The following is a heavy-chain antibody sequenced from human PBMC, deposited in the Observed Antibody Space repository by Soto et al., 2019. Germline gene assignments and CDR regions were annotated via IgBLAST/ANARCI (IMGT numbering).Heavy chain of an antibody. CDR1: GFTFSSYS. J-gene: IGHJ1*01. CDR2: ISSSSSYI. Sequence: EVQLVESGGGLVKPGGSLRLSCAASGFTFSSYSMNWVRQAPGKGLEWVSSISSSSSYIYYADSVKGRFTISRDNAKNSLYLQMNSLRAEDTAVYDCARVADSSSWYGYFQHWGQGTLVTVSS. CDR3: ARVADSSSWYGYFQH. V-gene: IGHV3-21*01. D-gene: IGHD6-13*01.